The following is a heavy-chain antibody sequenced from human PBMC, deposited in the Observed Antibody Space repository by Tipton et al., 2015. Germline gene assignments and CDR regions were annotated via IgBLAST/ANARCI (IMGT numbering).Heavy chain of an antibody. J-gene: IGHJ3*01. Sequence: TLSLTCTVSGASISRGSVWGWIRQPPGKSLEWIVSLYYNDDIYYNPSLQSRVAMSADTSRNQFSLNLTSVTAADTSVYYCVRPANHGFDVWGQGTMVTVSS. CDR3: VRPANHGFDV. CDR2: LYYNDDI. CDR1: GASISRGSV. V-gene: IGHV4-39*01.